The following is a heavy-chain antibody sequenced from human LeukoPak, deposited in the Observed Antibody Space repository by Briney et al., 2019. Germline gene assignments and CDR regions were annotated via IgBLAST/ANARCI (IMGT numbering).Heavy chain of an antibody. CDR3: ARDYPDWFDY. CDR2: ISYDGSNK. D-gene: IGHD3-9*01. J-gene: IGHJ4*02. V-gene: IGHV3-30*04. CDR1: GFTFSSYA. Sequence: PGGSLRLSCAASGFTFSSYAMHWVRQAPGKGLEWVAVISYDGSNKYYADSVKGRFTISRDNSKNTLYLQMNSLRAEDTAVYYCARDYPDWFDYWGQGTLVTVSS.